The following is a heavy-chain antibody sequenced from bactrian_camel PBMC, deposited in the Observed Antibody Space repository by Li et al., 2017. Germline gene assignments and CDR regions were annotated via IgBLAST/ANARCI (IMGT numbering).Heavy chain of an antibody. Sequence: VQLVESGGGSVEAGGSLNLSCTYQGYIQCMAWFRQDPGKEREKVATINSIGGTTYVDSVKGRFTISKDNDKNTLFLQMTSLKPEDTARYYCAADPWCTEQYADRRYWGQGTQVTVS. CDR2: INSIGGT. D-gene: IGHD1*01. J-gene: IGHJ4*01. CDR3: AADPWCTEQYADRRY. V-gene: IGHV3S53*01. CDR1: GYIQC.